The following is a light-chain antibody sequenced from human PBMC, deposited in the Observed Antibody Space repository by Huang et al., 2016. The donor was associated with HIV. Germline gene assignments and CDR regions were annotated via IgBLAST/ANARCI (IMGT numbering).Light chain of an antibody. CDR2: GSS. CDR1: RSVSTN. CDR3: HQYNNWLLS. Sequence: IVMTQSLATLSVSPGERVTLSCRANRSVSTNLAWYPQRPGQAPRLLIYGSSTRAPGIPARFSGSGSGTDFSLTISSLQSEDFALYYCHQYNNWLLSFGGGTRVDI. J-gene: IGKJ4*01. V-gene: IGKV3-15*01.